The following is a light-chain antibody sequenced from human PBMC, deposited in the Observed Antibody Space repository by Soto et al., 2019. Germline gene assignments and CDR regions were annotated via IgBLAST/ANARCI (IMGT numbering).Light chain of an antibody. Sequence: QSVLTQPPSVSGALGQRVTISCTGSSSNIRAGYDVHWYQQLPGRAPKILIYGNTNRPSGVPDRFSGSKSGTSASLAITGLQAEDEADYYCLSFDSSLSVVFGGGTTLTLL. V-gene: IGLV1-40*01. J-gene: IGLJ2*01. CDR3: LSFDSSLSVV. CDR2: GNT. CDR1: SSNIRAGYD.